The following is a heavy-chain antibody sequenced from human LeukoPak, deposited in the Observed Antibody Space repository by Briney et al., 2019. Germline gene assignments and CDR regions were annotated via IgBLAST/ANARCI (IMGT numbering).Heavy chain of an antibody. V-gene: IGHV4-34*01. CDR1: GGSFSGYY. J-gene: IGHJ4*02. Sequence: SETLSLTCAVYGGSFSGYYWSWIRHPPGGGVEGLGEINHSGSTNYNPSLKSRVTISVDTSKNQFSLRLSSVSAADTAVYYCARYSNYYDSSVHYLDYWGQGTLVSVSS. CDR3: ARYSNYYDSSVHYLDY. D-gene: IGHD3-22*01. CDR2: INHSGST.